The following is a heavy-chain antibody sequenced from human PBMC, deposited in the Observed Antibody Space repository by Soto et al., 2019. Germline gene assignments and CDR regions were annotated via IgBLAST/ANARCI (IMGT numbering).Heavy chain of an antibody. Sequence: EVQLVESGGGLVKPGGSLRLSCAASGFTFSSYSMNWVRQAPGKGLEWVSSISSSSSYIYYADSVKGRFTISRDNAKNLLYLEMNSLGAEDTAGYYCARGGFRVFGVASFCVSWGQGTLVTVSS. CDR3: ARGGFRVFGVASFCVS. D-gene: IGHD3-3*01. V-gene: IGHV3-21*01. J-gene: IGHJ5*02. CDR1: GFTFSSYS. CDR2: ISSSSSYI.